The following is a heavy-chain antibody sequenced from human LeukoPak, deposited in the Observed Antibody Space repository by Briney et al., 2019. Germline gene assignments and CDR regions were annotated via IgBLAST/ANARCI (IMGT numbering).Heavy chain of an antibody. CDR1: GCTFSGFW. J-gene: IGHJ3*01. CDR2: INSDGSEG. Sequence: GGSLRLSCAVSGCTFSGFWKSWCRQGPGKGLEWVGSINSDGSEGYYADVVKGRCTISRDNAKKSLYLQINSLRAEDTAVYYCARSSYSSSSSVWGQGTMVTVSS. D-gene: IGHD6-6*01. V-gene: IGHV3-7*03. CDR3: ARSSYSSSSSV.